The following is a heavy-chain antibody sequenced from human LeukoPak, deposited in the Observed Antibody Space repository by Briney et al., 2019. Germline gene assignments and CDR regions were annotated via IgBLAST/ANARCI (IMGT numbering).Heavy chain of an antibody. CDR2: INTNTGNP. CDR1: GYTFTSYA. V-gene: IGHV7-4-1*02. D-gene: IGHD3-16*02. CDR3: ARDRSYYDYVWGSYHPVGENDY. J-gene: IGHJ4*02. Sequence: ASVKVSCKASGYTFTSYAMNWVRQAPGQGLEWMGWINTNTGNPTYAQGFTGRFVFSLDTSVSTAYLQISSLKAEDTAVYYCARDRSYYDYVWGSYHPVGENDYWGQGTLVTVSS.